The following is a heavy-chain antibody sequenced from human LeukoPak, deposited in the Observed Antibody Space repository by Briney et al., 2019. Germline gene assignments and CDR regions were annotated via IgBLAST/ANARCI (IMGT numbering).Heavy chain of an antibody. D-gene: IGHD3-3*01. CDR2: ISYDGSNK. J-gene: IGHJ6*02. CDR3: ASSSQLRFLEWAYGMDV. CDR1: GFTFSGYA. Sequence: PGRSLRLSCAASGFTFSGYAMHWVRQAPGKGLEWVAVISYDGSNKYYADSVKGRFTISRDNSKNTLYLQMNSLRAEDTAVYYCASSSQLRFLEWAYGMDVWGQGTTVTVSS. V-gene: IGHV3-30-3*01.